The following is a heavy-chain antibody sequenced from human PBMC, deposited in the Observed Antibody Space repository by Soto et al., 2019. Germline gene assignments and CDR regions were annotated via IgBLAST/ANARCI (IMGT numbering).Heavy chain of an antibody. CDR3: ATRNLLLELRVYDY. D-gene: IGHD1-7*01. J-gene: IGHJ4*02. CDR2: FDPEDGET. CDR1: GYTLTELS. V-gene: IGHV1-24*01. Sequence: ASVKVSCKVSGYTLTELSMHWVRQAPGKGLEWMGGFDPEDGETIYAQKFQGRVTMTEDTSTDTAYMELSSLRSEDTAVYYCATRNLLLELRVYDYWGQGTLVTVSS.